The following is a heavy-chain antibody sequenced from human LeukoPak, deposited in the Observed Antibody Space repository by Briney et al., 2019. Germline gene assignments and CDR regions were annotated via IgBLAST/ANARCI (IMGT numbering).Heavy chain of an antibody. Sequence: ASVKVSCKASGYTFTSYYMHWVRQAPGQGLEWMGIINPSGGSTSYAQKFQGRVTITRDTSTSTVYMELSSLRSEDTAVYYCARGGGYLDLGANWFDPWGQGTLVTVSS. J-gene: IGHJ5*02. D-gene: IGHD3-22*01. V-gene: IGHV1-46*01. CDR1: GYTFTSYY. CDR2: INPSGGST. CDR3: ARGGGYLDLGANWFDP.